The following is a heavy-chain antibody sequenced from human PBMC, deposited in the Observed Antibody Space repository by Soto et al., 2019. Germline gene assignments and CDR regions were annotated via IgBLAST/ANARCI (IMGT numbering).Heavy chain of an antibody. J-gene: IGHJ5*02. CDR1: GFTFSSYS. V-gene: IGHV3-48*04. CDR3: ARDNGIAGSFDP. Sequence: GSLRLSCAASGFTFSSYSMNWVRQAPGKGLEWVSYISFSSTTIYYADSVKGRFTISRDNAKNSLYLQMNGLRAEDTAVYYCARDNGIAGSFDPWGQGTLVTVSS. CDR2: ISFSSTTI.